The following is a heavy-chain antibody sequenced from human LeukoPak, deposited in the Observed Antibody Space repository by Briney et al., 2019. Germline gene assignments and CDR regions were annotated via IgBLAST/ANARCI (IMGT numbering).Heavy chain of an antibody. V-gene: IGHV1-2*02. CDR2: IYPKSGGT. D-gene: IGHD3-9*01. CDR3: ARVSTSGYRDWLDP. J-gene: IGHJ5*02. CDR1: GYTXTALS. Sequence: GASVKVSCKVSGYTXTALSMHWVRQAPGQGLEWMGWIYPKSGGTNSAQKFQGRVTMTRDTSISTAYMELSRLKFDDTAVYYCARVSTSGYRDWLDPWGQGTLVTVSS.